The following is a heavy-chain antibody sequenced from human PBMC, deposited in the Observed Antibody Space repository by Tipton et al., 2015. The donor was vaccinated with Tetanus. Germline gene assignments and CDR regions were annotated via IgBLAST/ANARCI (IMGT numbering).Heavy chain of an antibody. CDR1: GFSFNSYA. CDR2: ISNSGDDT. D-gene: IGHD3-10*01. J-gene: IGHJ4*02. V-gene: IGHV3-23*01. Sequence: SLRLSCAASGFSFNSYAMNWVRQAPGKGLEWVSTISNSGDDTYYGDSVKGRFTISRDNYKNTLYLQMNSLRAEDTAVYYCAKAGDGSGSYGYFDYWGQGTLVTASS. CDR3: AKAGDGSGSYGYFDY.